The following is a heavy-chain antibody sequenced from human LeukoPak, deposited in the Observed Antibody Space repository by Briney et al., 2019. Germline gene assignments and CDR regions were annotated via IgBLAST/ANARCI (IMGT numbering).Heavy chain of an antibody. CDR2: ISYDGSNK. J-gene: IGHJ4*02. Sequence: GRSLRLSCAASGFTFSSYGIHWVRQAPGKGLEWVALISYDGSNKYYADSVKGRFTISRDNSKNTMYLLMNSLRAEDTAVYYCAKEDIGDWFGIDYWGQGTLVTVSS. CDR1: GFTFSSYG. CDR3: AKEDIGDWFGIDY. D-gene: IGHD2-21*02. V-gene: IGHV3-30*18.